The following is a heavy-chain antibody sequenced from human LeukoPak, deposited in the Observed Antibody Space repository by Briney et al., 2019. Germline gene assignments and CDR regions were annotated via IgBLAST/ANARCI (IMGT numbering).Heavy chain of an antibody. V-gene: IGHV3-23*01. Sequence: GGSLRLSCAASGLTVSSSYMSWVRQAPGKGLEWVSAISGSGGLTYYADSVKGRFTVSRDNSKNTLYLQMNSLRAEDTAVYYCAKDKLMIVVANYPYYFDSWGQGTLVTVSS. J-gene: IGHJ4*02. CDR1: GLTVSSSY. CDR3: AKDKLMIVVANYPYYFDS. D-gene: IGHD3-22*01. CDR2: ISGSGGLT.